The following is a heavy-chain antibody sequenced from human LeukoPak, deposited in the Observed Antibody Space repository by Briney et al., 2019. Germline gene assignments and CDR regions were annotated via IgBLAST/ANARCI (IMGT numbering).Heavy chain of an antibody. CDR2: INHSGST. CDR1: GGSFSGYY. Sequence: SETLSLTCAVYGGSFSGYYWSWIRQPPGKGLEWIGEINHSGSTNYNPSLKSRVTISVDTSKNQFSLKLSSVTAADTAVYYCARGKLSYYYGSGSYYRQNPYLDYWGQGILVTVSS. CDR3: ARGKLSYYYGSGSYYRQNPYLDY. V-gene: IGHV4-34*01. D-gene: IGHD3-10*01. J-gene: IGHJ4*02.